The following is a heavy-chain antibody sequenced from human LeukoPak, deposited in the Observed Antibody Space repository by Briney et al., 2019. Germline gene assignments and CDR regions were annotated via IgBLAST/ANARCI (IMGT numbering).Heavy chain of an antibody. J-gene: IGHJ6*03. CDR1: GFSLSSYW. Sequence: GGSLRLSCAVSGFSLSSYWMSWVRQAPGRGLEWVANIKQDGSEKHYVDSVKGRFTISRDNAKNSLYLQMNSLRAGDTALYYCAREPHDFWSGNYMDVWGKGTTVTVSS. CDR3: AREPHDFWSGNYMDV. V-gene: IGHV3-7*01. CDR2: IKQDGSEK. D-gene: IGHD3-3*01.